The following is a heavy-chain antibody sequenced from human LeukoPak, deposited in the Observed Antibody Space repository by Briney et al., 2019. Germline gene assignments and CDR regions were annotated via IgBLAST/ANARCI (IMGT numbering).Heavy chain of an antibody. CDR1: GFTFSSYS. CDR2: ISSSSSYI. J-gene: IGHJ6*03. V-gene: IGHV3-21*01. CDR3: ARDYGSSWPEIYYYYYCMDV. Sequence: GGSLRLSCAASGFTFSSYSMNWVRQAPGKGLEWVSSISSSSSYIYYADSVKGRFTISRDNAKNSLYLQMNSLRAEDTAVYYCARDYGSSWPEIYYYYYCMDVWGKGTTVTISS. D-gene: IGHD6-13*01.